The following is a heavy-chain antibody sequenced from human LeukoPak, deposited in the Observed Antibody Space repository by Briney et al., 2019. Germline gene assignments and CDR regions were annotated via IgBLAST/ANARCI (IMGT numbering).Heavy chain of an antibody. Sequence: SETLSLTCTVSGGSISRGGYYWSWIRQHPGKGLEYIGYIYYSGSIYYNPSLKSRFAISLAPSKNQFSLKLSSVTAADTAVYYCARDRGYSYGCDAFDIWGQGTMVTVSS. CDR1: GGSISRGGYY. CDR2: IYYSGSI. CDR3: ARDRGYSYGCDAFDI. V-gene: IGHV4-31*03. D-gene: IGHD5-18*01. J-gene: IGHJ3*02.